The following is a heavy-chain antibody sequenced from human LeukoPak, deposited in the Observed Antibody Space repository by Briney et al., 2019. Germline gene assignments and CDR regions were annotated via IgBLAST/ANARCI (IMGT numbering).Heavy chain of an antibody. D-gene: IGHD1-14*01. J-gene: IGHJ2*01. V-gene: IGHV1-46*01. CDR1: GYTFTGYY. Sequence: GASVKVSCKASGYTFTGYYMHWVRQAPGQGLEWMGIINPSGGSTSYAQKFQGRVTMTRDTSTSTVYMELSSLRSEDTAVYYCARDSGERGTPYWYFDLWGRGTLVTVSS. CDR3: ARDSGERGTPYWYFDL. CDR2: INPSGGST.